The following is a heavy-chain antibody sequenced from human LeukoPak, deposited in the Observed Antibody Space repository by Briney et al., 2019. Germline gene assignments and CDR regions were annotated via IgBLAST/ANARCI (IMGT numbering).Heavy chain of an antibody. V-gene: IGHV3-15*01. J-gene: IGHJ3*01. CDR2: IKSKTDGGTT. D-gene: IGHD3-16*01. CDR1: GFSFRNSW. Sequence: PGGSLRLSCAPSGFSFRNSWMNWVRQAPGKGLEWVGRIKSKTDGGTTEYVAPVKGRFTISRDDSKNTLYLQMNSLKIEDTAVYYCTTGTWGSFDVWGQGTMVTVSS. CDR3: TTGTWGSFDV.